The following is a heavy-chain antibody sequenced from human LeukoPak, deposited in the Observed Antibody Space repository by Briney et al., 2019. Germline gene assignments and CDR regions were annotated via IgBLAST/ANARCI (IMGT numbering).Heavy chain of an antibody. CDR3: ARGSSTVSAGYY. D-gene: IGHD6-19*01. CDR1: GFTVSSNY. CDR2: IYSGGST. Sequence: GGSLRLSCAASGFTVSSNYMSWGRQAAGKGLGCVSVIYSGGSTYYADSVKGRFTISRDNSKNTLYLQMNGLRAEDTAMYFCARGSSTVSAGYYWGQGTLVTVSS. V-gene: IGHV3-53*01. J-gene: IGHJ4*02.